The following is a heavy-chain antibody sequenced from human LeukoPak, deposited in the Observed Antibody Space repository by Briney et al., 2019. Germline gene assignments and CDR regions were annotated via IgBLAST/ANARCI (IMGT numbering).Heavy chain of an antibody. J-gene: IGHJ6*03. CDR2: ISSIGGST. CDR3: ARGDGYYYMDV. D-gene: IGHD4-17*01. Sequence: GGSLRLSCAASGFTFSSYAMHWVRQAPGKGLEYVPAISSIGGSTYYANSVKGRFTISRDNAKNTLYLQMNSLRAEDTAVYYCARGDGYYYMDVWGKGTTVTISS. CDR1: GFTFSSYA. V-gene: IGHV3-64*01.